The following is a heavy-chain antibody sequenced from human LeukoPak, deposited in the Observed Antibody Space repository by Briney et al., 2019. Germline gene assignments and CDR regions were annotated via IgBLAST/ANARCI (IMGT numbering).Heavy chain of an antibody. Sequence: GGSLRLSCAASGFTFSSYGMPWVRQAPGKGLEWVAVISYDGSNKYYADSVKGRFTISRDNSKNTLYLQMNSLRAEDTAVYYCAKERGRAAAGRSYYSDYWGQGTLVTVSS. CDR3: AKERGRAAAGRSYYSDY. V-gene: IGHV3-30*18. CDR2: ISYDGSNK. D-gene: IGHD6-13*01. CDR1: GFTFSSYG. J-gene: IGHJ4*02.